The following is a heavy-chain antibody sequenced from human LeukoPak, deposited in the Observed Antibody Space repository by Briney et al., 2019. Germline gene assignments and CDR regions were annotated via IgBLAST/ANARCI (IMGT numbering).Heavy chain of an antibody. V-gene: IGHV3-7*01. D-gene: IGHD1-7*01. CDR3: AREDAYNWNYVNY. Sequence: GGSLRLSCAASGFTFSSYWMSWVRQAPGKGLEWVANIKQDGSEKYYVDSVKGRFTTSRDNAKNSLYLQMNSLRAEDTAVYYCAREDAYNWNYVNYWGQGTLVTVSS. CDR2: IKQDGSEK. J-gene: IGHJ4*02. CDR1: GFTFSSYW.